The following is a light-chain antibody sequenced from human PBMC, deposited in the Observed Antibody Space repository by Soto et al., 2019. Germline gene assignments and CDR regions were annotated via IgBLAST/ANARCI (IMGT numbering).Light chain of an antibody. CDR3: QQYGTSPQT. Sequence: EIVLTQSPGTLSLSPGERATLSCRASQSVRGRYLAWYQQKPGQAPRLLIYGSSSRPPGIPDRVSGSGSGTEFTLTISRLEPEDFAVYYCQQYGTSPQTFGQGTKVDIK. CDR1: QSVRGRY. V-gene: IGKV3-20*01. CDR2: GSS. J-gene: IGKJ1*01.